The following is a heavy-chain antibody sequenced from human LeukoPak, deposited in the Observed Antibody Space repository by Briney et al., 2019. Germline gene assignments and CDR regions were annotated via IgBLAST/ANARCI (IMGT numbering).Heavy chain of an antibody. V-gene: IGHV3-30*03. CDR3: ARHLNYYLDY. Sequence: PGGSLRLSCAASGLIVSSNYMSWVRQAPGKGLEWVAVISYDGSNKYYADSVKGRFTISRDNSKNTLYLQMNSLRAEDTAVYYCARHLNYYLDYWGQGTLVTVSS. J-gene: IGHJ4*02. D-gene: IGHD3-10*01. CDR2: ISYDGSNK. CDR1: GLIVSSNY.